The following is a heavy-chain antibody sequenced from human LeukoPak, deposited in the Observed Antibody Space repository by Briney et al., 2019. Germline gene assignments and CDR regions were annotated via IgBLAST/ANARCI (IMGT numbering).Heavy chain of an antibody. J-gene: IGHJ5*02. CDR3: ARGGDYSNYLWFDP. D-gene: IGHD4-11*01. CDR1: GFIFEDYG. V-gene: IGHV3-20*04. CDR2: INWNGVST. Sequence: PGGSLRLSCAASGFIFEDYGMSWVRQAPGKGLEWVSGINWNGVSTAYADSVKGRFTISRDNAKNSLYLQMNSLRAEDTALYYCARGGDYSNYLWFDPWGQGTLVTVSS.